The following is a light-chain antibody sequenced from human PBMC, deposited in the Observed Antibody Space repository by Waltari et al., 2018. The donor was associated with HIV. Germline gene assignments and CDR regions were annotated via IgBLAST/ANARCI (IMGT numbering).Light chain of an antibody. CDR2: DVS. Sequence: QSALTQPASVSGSPGPSTTISCTGTSSDVGSYNYVSWYQQHPGKAPKLMIYDVSTRPSGVSNLFAATKAANAASLTTSRLQADDEAYYYCTSYTSSSAVVFGGGTKLTVL. CDR3: TSYTSSSAVV. V-gene: IGLV2-14*03. J-gene: IGLJ3*02. CDR1: SSDVGSYNY.